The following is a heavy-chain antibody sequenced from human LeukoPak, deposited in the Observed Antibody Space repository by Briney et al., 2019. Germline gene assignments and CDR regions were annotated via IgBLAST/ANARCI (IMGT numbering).Heavy chain of an antibody. CDR2: IVGSGDAT. CDR3: AKDAIYADGYWECDY. CDR1: GFTISTYA. Sequence: GGSLRLSCAASGFTISTYAMSWVRQAPGKGLEWVSGIVGSGDATYADAVKGRFTISKDNSWSTVYLQMNSLRAEDTAVYYCAKDAIYADGYWECDYWGQGNLVTVSS. V-gene: IGHV3-23*01. J-gene: IGHJ4*02. D-gene: IGHD2-2*03.